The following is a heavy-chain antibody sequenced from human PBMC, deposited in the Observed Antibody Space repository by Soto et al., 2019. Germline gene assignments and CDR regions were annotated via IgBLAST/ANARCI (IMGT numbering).Heavy chain of an antibody. CDR3: AKGVELDV. CDR1: GCTFSSYG. Sequence: GGSLRLSCAASGCTFSSYGMHWVRQAPGKGLEWVAVISYDGSNKYYADSVKGRFTISRDNSKNTLYLQMNSLRAEDTAVYYCAKGVELDVWGNGTTVTVSS. D-gene: IGHD1-26*01. CDR2: ISYDGSNK. V-gene: IGHV3-30*18. J-gene: IGHJ6*04.